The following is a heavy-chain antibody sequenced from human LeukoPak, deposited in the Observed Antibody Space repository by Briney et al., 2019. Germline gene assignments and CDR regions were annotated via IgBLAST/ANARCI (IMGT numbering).Heavy chain of an antibody. V-gene: IGHV1-46*01. CDR2: INPSGGST. J-gene: IGHJ4*02. D-gene: IGHD5-12*01. Sequence: GASVKVSCKASGYTFTSYYMHWVRQAPGQGLEWMGIINPSGGSTSYAQKFQGRVTMTRDTSTSTVYMELSSLRSEDTAVYYCARGPGNDIVATPGVYWGQGTLVTVSS. CDR1: GYTFTSYY. CDR3: ARGPGNDIVATPGVY.